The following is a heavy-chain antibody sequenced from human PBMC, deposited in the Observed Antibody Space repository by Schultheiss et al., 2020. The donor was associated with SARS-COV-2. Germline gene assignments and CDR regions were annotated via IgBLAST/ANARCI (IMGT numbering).Heavy chain of an antibody. CDR3: AHRQGVWGTFDY. D-gene: IGHD6-13*01. CDR2: IHWNDDK. J-gene: IGHJ4*02. V-gene: IGHV2-5*08. Sequence: SGPTLVKPTQTLTLTCTFSGFSLNSSGMCVSWIRQPPGKALEWLAVIHWNDDKRYSPSLKSRLTITKDTSKNQVVLTMTNMDPVDTATYYCAHRQGVWGTFDYWGQGTRVTVAS. CDR1: GFSLNSSGMC.